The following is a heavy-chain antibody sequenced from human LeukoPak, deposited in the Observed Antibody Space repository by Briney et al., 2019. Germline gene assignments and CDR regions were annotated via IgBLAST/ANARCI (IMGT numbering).Heavy chain of an antibody. CDR3: ARDGHRRFHYDNGAYRFDN. Sequence: ASVKVSCKASGYTFNTYGITWVRQAPGQGLEWMGWISGYNGKTKYAQKLQDRVTMTTDTSTTTAYMELRSLTSDDTAVYYCARDGHRRFHYDNGAYRFDNWGQGTLVTVSS. V-gene: IGHV1-18*01. J-gene: IGHJ4*02. D-gene: IGHD3-22*01. CDR2: ISGYNGKT. CDR1: GYTFNTYG.